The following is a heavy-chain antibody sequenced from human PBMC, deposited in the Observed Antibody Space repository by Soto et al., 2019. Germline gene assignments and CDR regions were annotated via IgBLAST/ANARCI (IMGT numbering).Heavy chain of an antibody. CDR2: INHSGST. CDR1: GGSFSGYY. D-gene: IGHD3-10*01. V-gene: IGHV4-34*01. Sequence: SETLSLTCAVYGGSFSGYYWSWIRQPPGKGLEWIGEINHSGSTNYNPSLKSRVTISVDTSKNQFSLKLSSVTAADTAVYYCARVVLTMVRGVIKRNLYYMDVWGKGTTVTVSS. J-gene: IGHJ6*03. CDR3: ARVVLTMVRGVIKRNLYYMDV.